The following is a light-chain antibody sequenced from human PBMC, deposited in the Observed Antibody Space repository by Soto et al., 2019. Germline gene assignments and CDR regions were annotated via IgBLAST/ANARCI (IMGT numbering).Light chain of an antibody. Sequence: QSVLTQPPSVSAAPGQTVTISCSGGSSNIENNYVSWYQHFPGTAPKLLIYEDNNRPSVIPDRFSGSKSGTSATLGITGLQTGDEADYYCVTWDGNLSAGVFGGGTQLTVL. CDR3: VTWDGNLSAGV. CDR2: EDN. CDR1: SSNIENNY. J-gene: IGLJ2*01. V-gene: IGLV1-51*02.